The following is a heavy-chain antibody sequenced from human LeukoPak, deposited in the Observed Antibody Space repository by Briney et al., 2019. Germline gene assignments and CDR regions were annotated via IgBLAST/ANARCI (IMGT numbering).Heavy chain of an antibody. CDR3: AGGYSYGSTYYYMDV. V-gene: IGHV4-34*01. Sequence: SETLSLTCAVYGGSFSGYYWSWIRQPPGKGLEWIGEINHSGSTNCNPSLKSRVTISVDTSKNQFSLKLSSVTAADTAVYYCAGGYSYGSTYYYMDVWGKGTTVTISS. CDR2: INHSGST. D-gene: IGHD5-18*01. CDR1: GGSFSGYY. J-gene: IGHJ6*03.